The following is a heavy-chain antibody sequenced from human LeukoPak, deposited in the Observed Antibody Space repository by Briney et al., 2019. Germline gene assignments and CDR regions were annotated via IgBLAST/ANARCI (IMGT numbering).Heavy chain of an antibody. CDR2: ISYIGST. J-gene: IGHJ6*03. CDR1: DDSFSSHY. Sequence: SETLSLTCAVSDDSFSSHYWTWIRQPPGKGLEWIGYISYIGSTNYNPSLKSRVTISVDTSKNQFSLKLSSVTAADTAVYYCARATDEVGSGSYYNDVYYYYYYMDVWGKGTTVTVSS. D-gene: IGHD3-10*01. CDR3: ARATDEVGSGSYYNDVYYYYYYMDV. V-gene: IGHV4-59*11.